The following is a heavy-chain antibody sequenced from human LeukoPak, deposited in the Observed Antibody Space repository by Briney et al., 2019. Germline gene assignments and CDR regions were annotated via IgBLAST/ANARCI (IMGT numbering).Heavy chain of an antibody. D-gene: IGHD3-10*01. CDR3: APDRGLGRYFNS. J-gene: IGHJ4*02. Sequence: GGSLRLSCAASGFSFSSYAMSWVRQAPGKGLEWVSAISSGGATFYADSVKGRFTISRDNSKNTLYLQMNSLRAEDTAVYYCAPDRGLGRYFNSWGQGTLVTVSS. V-gene: IGHV3-23*01. CDR1: GFSFSSYA. CDR2: ISSGGAT.